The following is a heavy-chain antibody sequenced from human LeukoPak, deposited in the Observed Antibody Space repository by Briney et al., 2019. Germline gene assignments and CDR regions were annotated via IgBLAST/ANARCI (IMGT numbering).Heavy chain of an antibody. Sequence: KSGGSLRLSCAASGFTFSSYSMNWVRQAPGKGLEWVSSISSSSSYIYYADSVKGRFTISRDNAKNSLYLQMNSLRAEDTAVYYCARGSQLVVAVTLEDWFDPWGQGTLVTVSS. J-gene: IGHJ5*02. CDR3: ARGSQLVVAVTLEDWFDP. CDR1: GFTFSSYS. V-gene: IGHV3-21*01. D-gene: IGHD2-15*01. CDR2: ISSSSSYI.